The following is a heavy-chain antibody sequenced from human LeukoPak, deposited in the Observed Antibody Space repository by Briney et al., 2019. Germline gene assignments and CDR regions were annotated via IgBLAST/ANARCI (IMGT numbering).Heavy chain of an antibody. CDR2: IKQDGSEK. CDR1: GFTFSSYW. J-gene: IGHJ6*03. CDR3: ARVLESYCSSTSCYTDYYYMDV. D-gene: IGHD2-2*02. Sequence: SGGSLRLSCAASGFTFSSYWMSWVRQAPGKGLEWVANIKQDGSEKYYVDSVKGRFTISRDNAKNSLYLQMNSLRAEDTAVYYCARVLESYCSSTSCYTDYYYMDVWGKGTTVTVSS. V-gene: IGHV3-7*01.